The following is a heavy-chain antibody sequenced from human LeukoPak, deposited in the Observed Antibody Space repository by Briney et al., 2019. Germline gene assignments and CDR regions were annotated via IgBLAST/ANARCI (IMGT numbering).Heavy chain of an antibody. CDR1: GYTFSSYG. D-gene: IGHD6-13*01. CDR2: ISAYNRNT. CDR3: ARDYVAAAGTDFDY. J-gene: IGHJ4*02. V-gene: IGHV1-18*01. Sequence: ASVKVSCTASGYTFSSYGSSWVRQPPGQGLEWMGWISAYNRNTHYAQKFQSRVTMTTDTSTRTAYMELRSLRSDDTAVYYCARDYVAAAGTDFDYWGQGTLVTVSS.